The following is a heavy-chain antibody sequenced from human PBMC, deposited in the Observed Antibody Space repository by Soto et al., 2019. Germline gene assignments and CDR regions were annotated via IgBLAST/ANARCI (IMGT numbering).Heavy chain of an antibody. J-gene: IGHJ5*02. CDR3: ARDLMEVTMVRGANWFDP. Sequence: GGSLRLSCAASGFTFSSYSMNWVRQAPGKGLEWVSYISSSSSTIYYADSVKGRFTISRDNAKNSLYLQMNSLRAEDTAVYYCARDLMEVTMVRGANWFDPWGQGTLVTVSS. CDR1: GFTFSSYS. D-gene: IGHD3-10*01. V-gene: IGHV3-48*01. CDR2: ISSSSSTI.